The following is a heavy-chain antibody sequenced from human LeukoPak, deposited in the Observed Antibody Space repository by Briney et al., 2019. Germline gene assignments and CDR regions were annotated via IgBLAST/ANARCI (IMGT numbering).Heavy chain of an antibody. Sequence: ASVKVSCKASGYTFTAYYVQWVRQAPGQGLEWMGWINPNTGDTKYAQKFQDRVTMTRDTSIRTAYMELSRLKSDDTAVYYCARDRWGFGEVDNWGQGTLVTVSS. J-gene: IGHJ4*02. CDR2: INPNTGDT. CDR1: GYTFTAYY. D-gene: IGHD2-21*01. CDR3: ARDRWGFGEVDN. V-gene: IGHV1-2*02.